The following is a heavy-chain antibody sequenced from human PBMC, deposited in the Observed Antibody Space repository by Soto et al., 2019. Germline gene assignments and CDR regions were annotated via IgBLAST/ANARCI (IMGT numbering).Heavy chain of an antibody. CDR3: ARIVRGSNIDYYHYMDV. CDR1: GYSFTSHG. V-gene: IGHV1-18*01. J-gene: IGHJ6*03. Sequence: QVQLVQSGAEVKKPGASVKVSCKASGYSFTSHGISWVRQAPGQGLEWMAWISASNGDTNYAQKFQGRVTVTTDTSTRTGYMAVRSLRSEDTAVYYCARIVRGSNIDYYHYMDVWGKGTTVTVSS. CDR2: ISASNGDT. D-gene: IGHD3-10*02.